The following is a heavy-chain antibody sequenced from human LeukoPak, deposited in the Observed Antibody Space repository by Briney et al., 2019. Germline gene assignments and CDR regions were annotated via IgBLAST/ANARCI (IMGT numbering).Heavy chain of an antibody. CDR3: ARAPPVVVVAGFDY. V-gene: IGHV4-34*01. D-gene: IGHD2-15*01. CDR2: INHSGST. CDR1: GGSFSGYY. J-gene: IGHJ4*02. Sequence: SETLSLTCAVYGGSFSGYYWSWIRQPPGKGLEWIGEINHSGSTNYNPSLKSRVTISVDTSKNQFSLKLSSVTAADMAVYYCARAPPVVVVAGFDYWGQGTLVTVSS.